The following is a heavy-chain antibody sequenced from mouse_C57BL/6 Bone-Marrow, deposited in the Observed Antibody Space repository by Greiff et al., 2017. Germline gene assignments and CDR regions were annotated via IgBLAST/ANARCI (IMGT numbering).Heavy chain of an antibody. V-gene: IGHV1-69*01. Sequence: VQLQQPGAELVMPGASVKLSCKASGYTFTSYWMHWVKQRPGQGLEWIGEIDPSDSYTNYNQKFKGKSTLTVDKSSSTAYMQLSSLTSEDSAVYYCASTTVVHYDAMDYWGQGTSVTVSS. J-gene: IGHJ4*01. CDR1: GYTFTSYW. CDR3: ASTTVVHYDAMDY. CDR2: IDPSDSYT. D-gene: IGHD1-1*01.